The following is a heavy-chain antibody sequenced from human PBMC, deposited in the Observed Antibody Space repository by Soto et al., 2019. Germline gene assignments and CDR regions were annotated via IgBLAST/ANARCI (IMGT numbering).Heavy chain of an antibody. CDR1: GYTFTSYG. J-gene: IGHJ4*02. V-gene: IGHV1-18*01. Sequence: QVQLVQSGAEVKKPGASVKVSCKASGYTFTSYGISWVRQAPGQGLEWMGWISAYNGNTNYAQKLQGRVTMTTDTSTSTAYMELRSLRSDETAVYYCAREGDVVVVAAILERQPFDYWGKGTLVTVSS. D-gene: IGHD2-15*01. CDR2: ISAYNGNT. CDR3: AREGDVVVVAAILERQPFDY.